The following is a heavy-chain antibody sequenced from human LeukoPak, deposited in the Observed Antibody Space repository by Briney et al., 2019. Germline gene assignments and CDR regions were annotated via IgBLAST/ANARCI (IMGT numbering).Heavy chain of an antibody. D-gene: IGHD1-1*01. CDR1: GASINSNNYY. Sequence: SETLSLTCTVSGASINSNNYYWGWIRQSPGKGLEWIGTVYYRGSTYYNPSLKSRVTISVDTSKNQFSLKLSSVTAADTAVYYCAREPGQLDYWGQGTLVTVSS. J-gene: IGHJ4*02. CDR3: AREPGQLDY. V-gene: IGHV4-39*07. CDR2: VYYRGST.